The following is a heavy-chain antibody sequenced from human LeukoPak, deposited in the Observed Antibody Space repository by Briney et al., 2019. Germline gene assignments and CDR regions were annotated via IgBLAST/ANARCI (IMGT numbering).Heavy chain of an antibody. CDR3: ARGALISYSYGPFDY. J-gene: IGHJ4*02. Sequence: SETLSLTCTVSGGSISSYYWSWIRQPPGKGLEWIGYIYYTGSTNYNPSLKSRVTISVDTSKNQFSLKLSSVTAADTAAYYCARGALISYSYGPFDYWGQGTLVTVSS. V-gene: IGHV4-59*01. D-gene: IGHD5-18*01. CDR2: IYYTGST. CDR1: GGSISSYY.